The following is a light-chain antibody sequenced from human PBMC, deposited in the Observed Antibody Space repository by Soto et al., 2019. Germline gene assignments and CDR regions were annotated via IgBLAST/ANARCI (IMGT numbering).Light chain of an antibody. J-gene: IGKJ5*01. CDR3: QQRSNWPLT. Sequence: EIVWTQSPATLSLSPWQRATLSCRASQSVSSYLAWYQQKPGQAPRLLIYDASNRATGIPARFSGSGSGTDFTLTISSLEPEDFAVYYCQQRSNWPLTFGQGTRLEIK. CDR1: QSVSSY. CDR2: DAS. V-gene: IGKV3-11*01.